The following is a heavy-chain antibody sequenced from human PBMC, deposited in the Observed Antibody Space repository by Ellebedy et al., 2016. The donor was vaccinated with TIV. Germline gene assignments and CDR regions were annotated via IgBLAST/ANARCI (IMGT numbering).Heavy chain of an antibody. D-gene: IGHD5-18*01. CDR3: ARDRGGYTYGNFDY. Sequence: GESLKISXAASGFTFSSYSMNWVRQAPGKGLEWVSYISSSSSTIHYADSVKGRFTISRDNAKNSLYLQMNSLRDEDTAVYYCARDRGGYTYGNFDYWGQGTLVTASS. CDR2: ISSSSSTI. J-gene: IGHJ4*02. CDR1: GFTFSSYS. V-gene: IGHV3-48*02.